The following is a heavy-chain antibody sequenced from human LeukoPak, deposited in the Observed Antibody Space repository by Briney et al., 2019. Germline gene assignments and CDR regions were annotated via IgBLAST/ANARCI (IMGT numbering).Heavy chain of an antibody. CDR2: IYPGDSDT. CDR3: ARHSHSHYDSGSGFLDY. CDR1: GYSFTSYW. V-gene: IGHV5-51*01. J-gene: IGHJ4*02. Sequence: GESLKISCQGSGYSFTSYWIGWVRQMPGKGLEWMGIIYPGDSDTRYSPSFQGQVTISADKSISTAYLQWSSLKASDTAMYYCARHSHSHYDSGSGFLDYGGQGTLVTVSS. D-gene: IGHD3-3*01.